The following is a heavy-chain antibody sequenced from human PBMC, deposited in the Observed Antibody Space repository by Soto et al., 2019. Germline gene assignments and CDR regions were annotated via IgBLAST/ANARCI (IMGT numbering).Heavy chain of an antibody. J-gene: IGHJ6*02. V-gene: IGHV3-48*03. CDR2: ISGSGTTI. CDR3: AREVTVFGVIIPTPMDV. Sequence: PGCSLRLSCAASGFTFSGYEVNWVRQAPGKGLEWISYISGSGTTIYYADSVKGRFTISRDNAKKSLYLQMNSLRAEDTAVYYCAREVTVFGVIIPTPMDVWGQGTTVTVSS. CDR1: GFTFSGYE. D-gene: IGHD3-3*01.